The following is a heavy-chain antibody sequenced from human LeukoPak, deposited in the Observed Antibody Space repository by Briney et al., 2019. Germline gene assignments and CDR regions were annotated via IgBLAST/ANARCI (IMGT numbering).Heavy chain of an antibody. D-gene: IGHD6-13*01. CDR1: GGTFSNYA. CDR2: IIPIFGTA. V-gene: IGHV1-69*13. CDR3: ARGSPYSSSWYVPSDY. J-gene: IGHJ4*02. Sequence: RASVKVSCKASGGTFSNYAISWVRQAPGQGLEWMGGIIPIFGTANYAQKFQGRVTITADESTSTAYMELSSLRSEDTAVYYCARGSPYSSSWYVPSDYWGQGTLVTVSS.